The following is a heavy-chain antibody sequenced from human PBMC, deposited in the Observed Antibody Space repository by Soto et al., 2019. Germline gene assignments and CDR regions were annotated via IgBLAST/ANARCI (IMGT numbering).Heavy chain of an antibody. CDR3: AGTYDLRDGYNNLDY. CDR1: GGTFSSYA. Sequence: SVKVSCKASGGTFSSYAISWVRQAPGQGLEWMGGIIPIFGTANYAQKFQGRVTITADKSTSTAYMELSSLRSEDTAVYYCAGTYDLRDGYNNLDYWGQGTLVTVSS. D-gene: IGHD3-16*01. V-gene: IGHV1-69*06. J-gene: IGHJ4*02. CDR2: IIPIFGTA.